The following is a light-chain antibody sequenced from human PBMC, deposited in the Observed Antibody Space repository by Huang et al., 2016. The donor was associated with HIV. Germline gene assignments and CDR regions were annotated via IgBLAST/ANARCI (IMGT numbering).Light chain of an antibody. CDR2: NAT. Sequence: EIVMTQSPPSLSVSPGESATLSCRASQAVGTTLAWYQQKSGQAPRLLIYNATARAATLPARFSGSGSGTHFTLTVSSLQSEDFAVYYCQQYNNWPLTFGGGTRVEIK. J-gene: IGKJ4*01. V-gene: IGKV3-15*01. CDR3: QQYNNWPLT. CDR1: QAVGTT.